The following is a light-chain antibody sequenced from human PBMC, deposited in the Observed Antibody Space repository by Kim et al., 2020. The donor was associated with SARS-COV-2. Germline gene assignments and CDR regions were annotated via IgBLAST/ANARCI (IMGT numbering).Light chain of an antibody. CDR2: DTS. V-gene: IGKV3-11*01. CDR3: QQRSNWPPMYT. Sequence: SPGERATLAGRASQSVSGYLAWYQQHPGQPPRLLIYDTSSRATGIPARFSGSGSGTDFTLTITSVESEDFAIYYCQQRSNWPPMYTFGQGTKLEI. J-gene: IGKJ2*01. CDR1: QSVSGY.